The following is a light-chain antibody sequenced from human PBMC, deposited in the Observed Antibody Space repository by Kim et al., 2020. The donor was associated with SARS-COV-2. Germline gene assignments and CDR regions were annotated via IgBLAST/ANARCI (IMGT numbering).Light chain of an antibody. V-gene: IGLV3-1*01. CDR3: QAWDSSTNV. Sequence: SYELTQPPSVSVSPGQTASIPCSGDKLGDKYACWYQQKPGQSPVLVIYQDSKRPSGIPERFSGSNSGTTATLTISGTQAMDEADYYCQAWDSSTNVLG. CDR2: QDS. CDR1: KLGDKY. J-gene: IGLJ1*01.